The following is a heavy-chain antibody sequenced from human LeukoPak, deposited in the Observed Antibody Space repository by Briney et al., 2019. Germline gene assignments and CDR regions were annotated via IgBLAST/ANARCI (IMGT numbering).Heavy chain of an antibody. Sequence: GGSLRLSCAASGFTFTSYWIHRVRQAPGKGLVWVSHINYDGSSTTYADSVKGRFTISRDNAKNTVYLQMNSLRADDTAIYYCARANSGWSIDYWGQGTLVTVSS. CDR2: INYDGSST. CDR1: GFTFTSYW. J-gene: IGHJ4*02. V-gene: IGHV3-74*01. CDR3: ARANSGWSIDY. D-gene: IGHD6-19*01.